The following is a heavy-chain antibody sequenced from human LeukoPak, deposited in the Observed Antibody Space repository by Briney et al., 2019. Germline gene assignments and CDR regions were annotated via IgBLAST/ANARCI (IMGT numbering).Heavy chain of an antibody. CDR3: AGYYSSGWFRDAFDI. Sequence: SETLSLTCTVSGGSISSYYWSWLRQPPGKGLEWIGYIYYSGSTNYNPSLKSRVTISVDTSKNQFSLKLSSVTAADTAVYYCAGYYSSGWFRDAFDIWGQGTMVTVSS. D-gene: IGHD6-19*01. CDR1: GGSISSYY. V-gene: IGHV4-59*01. J-gene: IGHJ3*02. CDR2: IYYSGST.